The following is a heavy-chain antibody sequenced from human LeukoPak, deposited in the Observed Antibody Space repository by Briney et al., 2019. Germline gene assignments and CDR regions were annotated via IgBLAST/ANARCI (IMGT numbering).Heavy chain of an antibody. CDR1: GFTVSSNY. CDR2: IHSGGST. Sequence: GGSLRLSCAASGFTVSSNYMTWVRQAPGKGLEWVSLIHSGGSTNYADSVKGRFIISRDNSKNTLYLQMNSLRAEDTAVYYCAREEGPIDYWGQGTLVTVSS. CDR3: AREEGPIDY. J-gene: IGHJ4*02. V-gene: IGHV3-66*01.